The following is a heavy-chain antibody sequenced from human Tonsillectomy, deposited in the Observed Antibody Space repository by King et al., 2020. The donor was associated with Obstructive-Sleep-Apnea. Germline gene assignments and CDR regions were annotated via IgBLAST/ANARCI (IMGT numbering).Heavy chain of an antibody. CDR3: AREEIDAFHI. V-gene: IGHV4-39*07. CDR2: IHYSVST. CDR1: GGSISCSSYN. Sequence: QLQESGPGLGKPSETLSLTCTVSGGSISCSSYNWGWIRQPPGKGLDWIGSIHYSVSTYYNPYLTSRITISVDTSSNQFSLKLSSVTAADTAVYYCAREEIDAFHIWGQGTMVTVSS. J-gene: IGHJ3*02.